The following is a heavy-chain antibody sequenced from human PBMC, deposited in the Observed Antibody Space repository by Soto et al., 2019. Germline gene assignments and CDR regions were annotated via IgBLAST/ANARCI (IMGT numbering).Heavy chain of an antibody. V-gene: IGHV4-59*01. CDR1: GGSISSYY. Sequence: SETLSLTCTVSGGSISSYYWSWIRQPPGKGLEWIGYIYYSGSTNYNPSLKSRVTISVDTSKNQFSLKLSSVTAADTAVYYCAGSPRYSGSYTLDYWGQGTLVTVSS. CDR3: AGSPRYSGSYTLDY. CDR2: IYYSGST. D-gene: IGHD1-26*01. J-gene: IGHJ4*02.